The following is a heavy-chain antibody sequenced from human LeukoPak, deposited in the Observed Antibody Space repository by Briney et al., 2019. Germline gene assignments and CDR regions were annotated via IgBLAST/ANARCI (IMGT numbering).Heavy chain of an antibody. CDR3: ARYKTAGDYFDY. CDR1: GFTFSSYA. CDR2: ISGSGGST. J-gene: IGHJ4*02. D-gene: IGHD2-21*02. Sequence: HPGGSLRLSCAASGFTFSSYATSWVRQAPGKGLEWVSAISGSGGSTYYADSVKGRFTISRDNSKNTLYLQMNTLRAEDTAVYYCARYKTAGDYFDYWGQGTLVTVSS. V-gene: IGHV3-23*01.